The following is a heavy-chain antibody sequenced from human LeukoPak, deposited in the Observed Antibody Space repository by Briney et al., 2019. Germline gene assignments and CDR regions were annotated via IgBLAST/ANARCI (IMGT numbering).Heavy chain of an antibody. J-gene: IGHJ3*02. Sequence: GGSLRLSCAASGFTFSNYGMHWVRQAPGKGLEWVAVISYDGSNKYYADSVKGRFTISRDNSKNTLYLQMNSLRAEDTAVYYCASWYYYDSSGSGGDAFDIWGQGTMVTVSS. V-gene: IGHV3-30*03. CDR3: ASWYYYDSSGSGGDAFDI. CDR2: ISYDGSNK. D-gene: IGHD3-22*01. CDR1: GFTFSNYG.